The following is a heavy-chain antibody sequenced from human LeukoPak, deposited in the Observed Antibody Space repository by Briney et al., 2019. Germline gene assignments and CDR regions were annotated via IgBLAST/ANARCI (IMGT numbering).Heavy chain of an antibody. CDR1: GGSISGYY. D-gene: IGHD5-18*01. J-gene: IGHJ4*02. CDR2: VHYGGST. Sequence: SETLSLTCTVSGGSISGYYWNWIRQPPGKGLEWIGYVHYGGSTNYNPSLTSRITISVDTSKNQFSLKVNSVTAADTAVYYCARSTDSLAQLWFGFDYWGQGTLATVSS. CDR3: ARSTDSLAQLWFGFDY. V-gene: IGHV4-59*08.